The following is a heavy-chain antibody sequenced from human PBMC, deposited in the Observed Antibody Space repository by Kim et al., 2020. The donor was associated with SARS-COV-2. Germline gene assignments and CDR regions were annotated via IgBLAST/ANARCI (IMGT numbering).Heavy chain of an antibody. J-gene: IGHJ3*02. Sequence: ASVKVSCKASGYTFTSYYMHWVRQAPGQGLEWMGIINPSGGSTSYAQKFQGRVTMTRDTSTSTVYMELSSLRSEDTAVYYCARDSSVRYFDWLSEYGYAFDIWGQGTMVTVSS. CDR2: INPSGGST. V-gene: IGHV1-46*01. CDR3: ARDSSVRYFDWLSEYGYAFDI. CDR1: GYTFTSYY. D-gene: IGHD3-9*01.